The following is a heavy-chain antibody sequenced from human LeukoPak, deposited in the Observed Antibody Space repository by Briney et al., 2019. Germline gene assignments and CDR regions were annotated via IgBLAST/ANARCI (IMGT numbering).Heavy chain of an antibody. CDR2: IYYSGST. D-gene: IGHD1-26*01. CDR3: ARVEWELSNWFDP. Sequence: PSETLSLTCTVSGDSISTSNSYWGWIRQPPGKGLEWIGSIYYSGSTYYNPSLKSRVTISVDTSKNQFSLKLSSVTAADTAVYYCARVEWELSNWFDPWGQGTLVTVSS. J-gene: IGHJ5*02. CDR1: GDSISTSNSY. V-gene: IGHV4-39*07.